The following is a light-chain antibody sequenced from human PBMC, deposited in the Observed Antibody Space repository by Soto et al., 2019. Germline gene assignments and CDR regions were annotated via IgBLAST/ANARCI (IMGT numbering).Light chain of an antibody. CDR3: QHYGSSPLFA. J-gene: IGKJ3*01. V-gene: IGKV3-20*01. CDR2: GAS. CDR1: QSVSSTY. Sequence: EIVLTQSPGTLSLSPGERATLSCRASQSVSSTYLAWYQQKPGQAPRLLIYGASSRATGIPDRFSGSGSGTDFTLTISRREPEDFAVYYCQHYGSSPLFAFGPGTKVEI.